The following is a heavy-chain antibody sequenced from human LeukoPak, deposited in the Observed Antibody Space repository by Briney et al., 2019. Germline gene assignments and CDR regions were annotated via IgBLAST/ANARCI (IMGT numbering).Heavy chain of an antibody. Sequence: ASVKVSCKASGYTFTSYGISWVRQAPGQGLEWMGWISAYNGNTKYAQKLQGRVTMTTDTSTTTAYMELRSLRSDDTAVYYCARAHGYASNGYSEAYFDYWGQGTLVTVSS. V-gene: IGHV1-18*01. J-gene: IGHJ4*02. CDR3: ARAHGYASNGYSEAYFDY. CDR1: GYTFTSYG. D-gene: IGHD3-22*01. CDR2: ISAYNGNT.